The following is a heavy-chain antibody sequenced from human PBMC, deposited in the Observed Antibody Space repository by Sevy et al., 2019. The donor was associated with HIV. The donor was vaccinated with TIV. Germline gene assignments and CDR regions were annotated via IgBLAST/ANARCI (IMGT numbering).Heavy chain of an antibody. CDR2: IYSGGST. CDR3: ARLAFRYYYGSGSFVVDAFDI. Sequence: GGSLRLSCAASGFTVSSNYMSWVRQAPGKGLEWVSVIYSGGSTYYADSVKGRFTISRDNSKNTLYLQMNSLRAEDTAMYYCARLAFRYYYGSGSFVVDAFDIWGQGTMVTVSS. V-gene: IGHV3-53*01. CDR1: GFTVSSNY. D-gene: IGHD3-10*01. J-gene: IGHJ3*02.